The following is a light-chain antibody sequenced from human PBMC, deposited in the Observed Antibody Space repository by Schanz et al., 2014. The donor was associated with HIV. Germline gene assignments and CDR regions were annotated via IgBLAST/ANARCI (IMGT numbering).Light chain of an antibody. CDR3: QQYGSSPWT. Sequence: EIVMTQSPATLSVSPGERVTLSCRASQSVGNNLAWYQQKTGQAPRLLIHDGSTRATGVPARFSGSGSGTDFTLTISRLEPEDFAVYYCQQYGSSPWTFGQGTKVEIK. V-gene: IGKV3-15*01. CDR2: DGS. CDR1: QSVGNN. J-gene: IGKJ1*01.